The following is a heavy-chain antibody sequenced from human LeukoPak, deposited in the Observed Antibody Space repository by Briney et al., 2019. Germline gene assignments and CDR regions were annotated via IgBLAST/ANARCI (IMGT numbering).Heavy chain of an antibody. V-gene: IGHV3-23*01. CDR1: GFTFSNYG. CDR2: ISGSGGNT. J-gene: IGHJ4*02. CDR3: AKDMYYDSSGPVFDY. Sequence: GGSLRLSCASSGFTFSNYGMSWVRQAPGKGLEWVSTISGSGGNTYYADSVKGRFTISRDTSKNTLYLQMNSPRAEDTAVYYCAKDMYYDSSGPVFDYWGQGTLVTVSS. D-gene: IGHD3-22*01.